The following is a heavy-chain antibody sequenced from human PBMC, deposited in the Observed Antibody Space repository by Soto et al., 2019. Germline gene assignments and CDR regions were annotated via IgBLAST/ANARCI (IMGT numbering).Heavy chain of an antibody. CDR2: IYCHDDK. CDR3: AHRGGATVGLYYFDY. D-gene: IGHD3-16*01. Sequence: GPTLVNPTRTCTLICTFSGFSLRTTGGGVSWIRQPPGKALEWLALIYCHDDKRYSPSLKSRLITTKDTSKTQVVLTITDMDPVDTATYYCAHRGGATVGLYYFDYWGQEALVTVS. J-gene: IGHJ4*02. CDR1: GFSLRTTGGG. V-gene: IGHV2-5*01.